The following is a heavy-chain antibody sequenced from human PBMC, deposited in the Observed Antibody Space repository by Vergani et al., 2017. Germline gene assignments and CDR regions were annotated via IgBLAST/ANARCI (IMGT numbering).Heavy chain of an antibody. V-gene: IGHV3-9*01. J-gene: IGHJ3*01. Sequence: EVQLVESGGGLVQPGGSLRLSCAASGITFWKFGMHWVRQGPGKGLEWVSGISWNSGAVDYADSVRGRFTISRDNAKKSLYLDMSSLRAEDTAVYYCVRDVRVSRTWGQGTLVAISS. CDR3: VRDVRVSRT. CDR2: ISWNSGAV. CDR1: GITFWKFG.